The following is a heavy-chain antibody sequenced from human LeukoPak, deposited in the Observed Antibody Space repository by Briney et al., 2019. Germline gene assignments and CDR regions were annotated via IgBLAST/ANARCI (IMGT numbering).Heavy chain of an antibody. CDR1: GGSISSVY. V-gene: IGHV4-59*08. Sequence: PSETLSLTCSVSGGSISSVYWSWIRQPPGKGLEWIASIYDRGRTNDNPSLKSRVTISVDTSKNQFSRKLSSATAADTAVYYCARHRLTDGLMDWGQGTLVTVSS. J-gene: IGHJ4*02. CDR2: IYDRGRT. D-gene: IGHD3-9*01. CDR3: ARHRLTDGLMD.